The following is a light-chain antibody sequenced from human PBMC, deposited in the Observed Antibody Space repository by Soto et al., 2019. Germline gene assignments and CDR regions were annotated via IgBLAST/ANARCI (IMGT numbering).Light chain of an antibody. V-gene: IGLV2-8*01. CDR2: DVS. CDR3: SSFAASKQLV. J-gene: IGLJ2*01. Sequence: QSVLTQPPSASGSPGQSVTISCTGTSSDVGGYNFVSWYQQHPGKAPKLMIYDVSKRPSGVPDRFSGSKSGNTASLTVSGLQAADEADYYCSSFAASKQLVFGGGTKLTVL. CDR1: SSDVGGYNF.